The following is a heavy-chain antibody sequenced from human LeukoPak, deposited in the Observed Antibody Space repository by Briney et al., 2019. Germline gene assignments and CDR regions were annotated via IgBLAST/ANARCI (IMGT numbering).Heavy chain of an antibody. CDR3: ARGGVPAAAFDY. J-gene: IGHJ4*02. CDR1: GVSISSGGYY. Sequence: SETLSLTCTVSGVSISSGGYYWSWIRQHPGKGLEWIGYIYYSGSTYYNPSLKSRVTISVDTSKNQFSLKLSSVTAADTAVYYCARGGVPAAAFDYWGQGTLVTVSS. D-gene: IGHD2-2*01. CDR2: IYYSGST. V-gene: IGHV4-31*03.